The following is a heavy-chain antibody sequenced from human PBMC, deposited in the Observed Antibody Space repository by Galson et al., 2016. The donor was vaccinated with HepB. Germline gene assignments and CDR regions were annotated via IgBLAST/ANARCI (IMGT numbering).Heavy chain of an antibody. CDR2: IIPIIGTP. D-gene: IGHD2-8*02. CDR1: GGTFSNYA. V-gene: IGHV1-69*13. CDR3: ARVVCTGGICYFAN. J-gene: IGHJ4*02. Sequence: SVKVSCKASGGTFSNYAFHWVRQAPGHGPEWMGGIIPIIGTPHYAQRFQGRVTTTADESTTTAYMEMNTLRSEDTAMYYCARVVCTGGICYFANWGQGTLVTVSS.